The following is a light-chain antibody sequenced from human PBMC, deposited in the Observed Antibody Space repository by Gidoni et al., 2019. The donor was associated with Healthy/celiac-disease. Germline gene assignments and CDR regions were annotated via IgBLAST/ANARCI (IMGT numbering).Light chain of an antibody. Sequence: DIQMTQSPSSLSASVGDRVTITCRASQSTSSYLNWYQQKPGKAPKLLIYAASSLQSGVPSRFSGSGSGTDFTLTISSLQPEDFATYYCQQSYSTPPYTFXXXTKLEIK. V-gene: IGKV1-39*01. CDR2: AAS. CDR1: QSTSSY. CDR3: QQSYSTPPYT. J-gene: IGKJ2*01.